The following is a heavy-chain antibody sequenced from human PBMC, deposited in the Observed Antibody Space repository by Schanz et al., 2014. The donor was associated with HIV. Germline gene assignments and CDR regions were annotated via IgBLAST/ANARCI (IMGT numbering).Heavy chain of an antibody. CDR1: GFAFNSYA. V-gene: IGHV3-23*04. CDR2: ISGSGTTA. D-gene: IGHD4-17*01. Sequence: EVQLVESGGGLVQPGGSLRLSCAASGFAFNSYAMSWVRQAPGKGLECVSVISGSGTTAYYADSVKGRFTISRDNSKNTLSLQMNSLRAEDTAVYYCAKGGFYGDYVSYYYGLDVWGQGTTVTVSS. CDR3: AKGGFYGDYVSYYYGLDV. J-gene: IGHJ6*02.